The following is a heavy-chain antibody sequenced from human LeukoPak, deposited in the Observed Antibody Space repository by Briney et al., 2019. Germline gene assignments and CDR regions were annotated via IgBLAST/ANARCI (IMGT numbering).Heavy chain of an antibody. CDR1: GFTFSSYA. J-gene: IGHJ4*02. V-gene: IGHV3-30-3*01. CDR3: ARDSCGDDCYSSYFDY. CDR2: ISNDGSNK. D-gene: IGHD2-21*02. Sequence: GGSLRLSCAASGFTFSSYAMDWVRQAPGKGLEWVAVISNDGSNKYYADSVEGRFTISRDNSKNTLYLQMNSLRAEDTAVYYCARDSCGDDCYSSYFDYWGQGTLVTVSS.